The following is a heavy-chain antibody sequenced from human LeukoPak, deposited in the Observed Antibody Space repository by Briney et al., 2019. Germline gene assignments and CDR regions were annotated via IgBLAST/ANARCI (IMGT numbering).Heavy chain of an antibody. CDR2: IWYDGSNK. J-gene: IGHJ5*02. CDR3: ARPQGPYYDILTGSDWFDP. Sequence: GGSLRLSCAASGFTFSNYGMHWVRQAPGKGLEWVAVIWYDGSNKYYADSVKGRFTISRDNSKSTLYLQMNSLRAEDTAVYYCARPQGPYYDILTGSDWFDPWGQGTLVTVSS. D-gene: IGHD3-9*01. CDR1: GFTFSNYG. V-gene: IGHV3-33*01.